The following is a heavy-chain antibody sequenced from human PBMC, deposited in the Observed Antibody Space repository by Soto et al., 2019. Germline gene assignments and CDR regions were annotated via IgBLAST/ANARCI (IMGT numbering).Heavy chain of an antibody. D-gene: IGHD6-19*01. CDR2: ISYDGSNK. J-gene: IGHJ5*02. Sequence: QVQLVESGGGVVQPGRSLRLSCAASGFTFSSYGMHWVRQAPGKGLEWVAVISYDGSNKYYADSVKGRFTISRDNSKNTLYLQMNILIAEDTAVYYCAKDGSSGTGGWFDPWGQGTLVTVSS. V-gene: IGHV3-30*18. CDR1: GFTFSSYG. CDR3: AKDGSSGTGGWFDP.